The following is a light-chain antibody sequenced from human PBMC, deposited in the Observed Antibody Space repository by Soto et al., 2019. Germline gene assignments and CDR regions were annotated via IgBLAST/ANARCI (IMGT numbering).Light chain of an antibody. J-gene: IGKJ2*03. CDR1: QSLLHSNGHHY. V-gene: IGKV2-28*01. CDR3: MQGLEIPS. Sequence: DIVMTESPLSLSVTPGEPASISCRSSQSLLHSNGHHYLDWYLQKPGQSPQLLIYSASNRASGVPDRFGGSGSGADFTLRISRVEAEDVGVYFCMQGLEIPSFGQGTKLEI. CDR2: SAS.